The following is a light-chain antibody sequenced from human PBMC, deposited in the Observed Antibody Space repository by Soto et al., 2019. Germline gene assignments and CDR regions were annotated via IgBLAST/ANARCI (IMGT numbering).Light chain of an antibody. CDR2: PAS. V-gene: IGKV1-9*01. Sequence: DIQLTQSPSFLSASVGDRVTVSCRASQDISTSLAWFQQKAGKVSQLLVYPASTLQDGVPSRFSGSGSGTYFPLTINNLQAEDFATYYCQHLRTYPFSFGPGTKLDIK. CDR1: QDISTS. CDR3: QHLRTYPFS. J-gene: IGKJ2*03.